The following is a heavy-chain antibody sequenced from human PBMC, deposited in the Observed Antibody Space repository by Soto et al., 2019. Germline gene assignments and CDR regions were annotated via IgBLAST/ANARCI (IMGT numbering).Heavy chain of an antibody. J-gene: IGHJ5*02. V-gene: IGHV1-24*01. Sequence: ASVKVSCKVSGYTLTELSMHWVRQAPGKGLEWMGGFDPEDGETIYAQKFQGRVTMTEDTSTDTAYMELSSLRSEDTAVYYCATGGELWFGELYGIWFDPWGQGTLVTVSS. CDR1: GYTLTELS. CDR2: FDPEDGET. D-gene: IGHD3-10*01. CDR3: ATGGELWFGELYGIWFDP.